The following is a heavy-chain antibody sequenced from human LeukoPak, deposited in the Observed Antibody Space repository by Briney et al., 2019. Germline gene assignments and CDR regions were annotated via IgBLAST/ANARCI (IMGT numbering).Heavy chain of an antibody. CDR1: GGSISSDS. CDR2: ICSSGST. Sequence: PSETLSLTCTVSGGSISSDSWSWIRQPPGKGLEWIGCICSSGSTNYNPSLKSRVTISVDTSKNQFSLKLSSVTAADTAVYYCARGSYSYYFDYWGQGTLVTASS. V-gene: IGHV4-59*01. J-gene: IGHJ4*02. D-gene: IGHD1-26*01. CDR3: ARGSYSYYFDY.